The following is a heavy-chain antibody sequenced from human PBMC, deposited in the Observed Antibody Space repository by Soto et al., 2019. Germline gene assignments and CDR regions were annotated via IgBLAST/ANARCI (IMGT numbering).Heavy chain of an antibody. D-gene: IGHD2-15*01. CDR3: ARYVFLAPDIVVVVDPGAFDI. J-gene: IGHJ3*02. Sequence: VTYSFRASGLCSTPSATLSARHGPGKVIECMGGIIPIFGTANYAQKFQGRVTITADESTSTAYMELSSLRSEDTAVYYCARYVFLAPDIVVVVDPGAFDIWGQGTMVTVSS. CDR2: IIPIFGTA. CDR1: GLCSTPSA. V-gene: IGHV1-69*01.